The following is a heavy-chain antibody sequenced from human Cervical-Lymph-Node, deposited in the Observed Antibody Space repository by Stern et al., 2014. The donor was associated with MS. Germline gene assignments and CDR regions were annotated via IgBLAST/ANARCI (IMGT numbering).Heavy chain of an antibody. J-gene: IGHJ6*02. CDR1: GFTFGDYA. D-gene: IGHD3-10*01. V-gene: IGHV3-49*03. CDR2: IRGKAYGGTT. CDR3: TRGVRGNDYYGMDV. Sequence: EVQLVESGGGLVQPGRSLRLSCTASGFTFGDYAMSWFRQAPGKELEWVGFIRGKAYGGTTDYAASVRGRFTISRDDSKSIAYLQMNSLKIEDAGVYYCTRGVRGNDYYGMDVWGQGTTVTVSS.